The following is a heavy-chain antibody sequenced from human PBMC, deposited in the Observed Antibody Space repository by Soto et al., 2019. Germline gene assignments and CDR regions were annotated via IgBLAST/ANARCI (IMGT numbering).Heavy chain of an antibody. Sequence: GSLRLSCAASGFTFSNYSMSWVRQAPGKGPEWVSGMNSGGRTYYADSVKGRFTISRDNSKNTLYLQMNSLRAEDTAVYYCAREGPRFLEWLPTDYYYGMDVWGQGTTVTVSS. D-gene: IGHD3-3*01. CDR3: AREGPRFLEWLPTDYYYGMDV. CDR2: MNSGGRT. J-gene: IGHJ6*02. V-gene: IGHV3-66*02. CDR1: GFTFSNYS.